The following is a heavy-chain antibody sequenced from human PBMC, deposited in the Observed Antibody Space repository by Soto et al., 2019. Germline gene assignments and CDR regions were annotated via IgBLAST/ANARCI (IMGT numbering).Heavy chain of an antibody. D-gene: IGHD3-10*01. V-gene: IGHV3-7*01. CDR2: IREDGGEK. J-gene: IGHJ5*02. Sequence: EEQLVESGGGLVQPGGSRRLSCAASGLTFSSYWMTWVRQAPGKGLEWGANIREDGGEKNYVDVVKGRFTISRDNAKNSLYLQMNSLRVEDTAVYYCARGEAIGDAPWGQGTLVTVSS. CDR3: ARGEAIGDAP. CDR1: GLTFSSYW.